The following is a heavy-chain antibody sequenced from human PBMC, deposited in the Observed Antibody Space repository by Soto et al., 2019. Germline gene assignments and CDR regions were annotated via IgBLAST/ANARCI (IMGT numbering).Heavy chain of an antibody. D-gene: IGHD1-26*01. CDR1: GYKFIIYW. Sequence: GESLKISCEGSGYKFIIYWIYWVRQMPGKGLEWMGRIDPSASYTNYSPSFQGHVTFSADKSISTAYLQWSSLKASDTAMYYCARSTDGNYYYYGMDVWGQGTTVTVSS. CDR3: ARSTDGNYYYYGMDV. V-gene: IGHV5-10-1*01. CDR2: IDPSASYT. J-gene: IGHJ6*02.